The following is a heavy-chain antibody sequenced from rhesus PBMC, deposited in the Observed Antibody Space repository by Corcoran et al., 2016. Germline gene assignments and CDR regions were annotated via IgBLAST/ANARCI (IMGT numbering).Heavy chain of an antibody. D-gene: IGHD2-27*01. CDR2: ISNGGGST. CDR1: GFTFSDYY. V-gene: IGHV3-59*01. Sequence: EVQLVESGGGLAKPGGSLRLSCAASGFTFSDYYMHWVRQVSGKGLEWVFRISNGGGSTWYADSVKVRFTNSRENAKNTLYLQMNSLRAEDTAVYYCARDSVVDRYRGLDSWGQGVVVTVSS. CDR3: ARDSVVDRYRGLDS. J-gene: IGHJ6*01.